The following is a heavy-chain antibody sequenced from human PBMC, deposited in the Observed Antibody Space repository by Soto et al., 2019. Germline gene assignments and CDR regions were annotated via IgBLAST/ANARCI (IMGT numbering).Heavy chain of an antibody. Sequence: PGGSLRLSCTVSGFAFNNYGINWVRQAPGKGLEWVSSISKSDYTYYSDSVKGRFTISRDNAKNSVSLQMNTLRDEDTAVYYCAREDSIIIPAVSDFWGQRTLVTVSS. CDR2: ISKSDYT. D-gene: IGHD2-2*01. CDR3: AREDSIIIPAVSDF. J-gene: IGHJ4*02. CDR1: GFAFNNYG. V-gene: IGHV3-21*01.